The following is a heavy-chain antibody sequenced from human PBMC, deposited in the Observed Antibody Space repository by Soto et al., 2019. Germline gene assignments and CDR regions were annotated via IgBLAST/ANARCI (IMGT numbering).Heavy chain of an antibody. CDR1: VGTFNNYA. D-gene: IGHD6-19*01. J-gene: IGHJ6*02. V-gene: IGHV1-69*12. Sequence: QVQLVQSGAEVKKPGSSVKVSCKASVGTFNNYAISWVRQAPGQGLEWMGGTIPMFGTANFAQKFQGRLTITADESRTTVYMERRSLIVEDTAVYYCARDRGAVAQIYDYYAMDGWGQGTTVTVSS. CDR3: ARDRGAVAQIYDYYAMDG. CDR2: TIPMFGTA.